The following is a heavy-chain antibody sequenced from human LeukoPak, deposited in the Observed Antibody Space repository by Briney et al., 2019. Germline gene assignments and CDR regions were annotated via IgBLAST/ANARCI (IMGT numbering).Heavy chain of an antibody. V-gene: IGHV1-46*01. CDR1: GYTFTSYY. CDR2: INPSGGST. CDR3: ARADSSNWYDSRGYFDY. J-gene: IGHJ4*02. Sequence: ASVKVSCKASGYTFTSYYMHWVRRAPGQGLGWMGIINPSGGSTSYAQKFQGRVTMTRDMSTSTVYMELSSLRSEDTAVYYCARADSSNWYDSRGYFDYWGQGTLVTVSS. D-gene: IGHD1-1*01.